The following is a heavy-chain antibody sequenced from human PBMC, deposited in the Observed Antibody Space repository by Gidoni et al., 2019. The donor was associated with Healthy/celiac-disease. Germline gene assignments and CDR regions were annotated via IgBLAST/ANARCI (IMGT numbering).Heavy chain of an antibody. CDR3: ARDSSSQPGFDY. D-gene: IGHD6-6*01. CDR1: GFTFSSYS. CDR2: ISSSSSYI. Sequence: EVQLVESGGGLVKPGGSLRLSCAASGFTFSSYSMNWVRQAPGKGLELVSSISSSSSYIYYADSVKGRFTISRDNAKNSLYLQMNSLRAEDTAVYYCARDSSSQPGFDYWGQGTLVTVSS. V-gene: IGHV3-21*01. J-gene: IGHJ4*02.